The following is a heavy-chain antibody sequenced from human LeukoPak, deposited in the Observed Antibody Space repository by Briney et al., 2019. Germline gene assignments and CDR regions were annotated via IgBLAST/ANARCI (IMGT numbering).Heavy chain of an antibody. D-gene: IGHD3-3*01. CDR3: ARTYDDFWSGYFDY. Sequence: GGSLRLSCAASGFTVSSNYMSWVRQAPGKGLEWVSVIYSGGSTYYADSVKGRFTISRDNSKNTLYLQMNSLRAEDTAVYYCARTYDDFWSGYFDYWGQGTLVTVSS. V-gene: IGHV3-53*01. J-gene: IGHJ4*02. CDR2: IYSGGST. CDR1: GFTVSSNY.